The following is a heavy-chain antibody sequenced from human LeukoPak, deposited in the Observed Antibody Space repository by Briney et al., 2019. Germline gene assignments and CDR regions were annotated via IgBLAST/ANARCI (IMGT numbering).Heavy chain of an antibody. CDR2: ISYDGSNK. CDR3: AKDLGFGPPGDGYNYFDY. J-gene: IGHJ4*02. V-gene: IGHV3-30*18. CDR1: GFTFSSYG. D-gene: IGHD5-24*01. Sequence: GGSLRLSCAASGFTFSSYGMHWVRQAPGKGLEWVAVISYDGSNKYYADSVKGRFTISRDNSKNTLYLQMNSLRAEDTAVYYCAKDLGFGPPGDGYNYFDYWGQGTLVTVSS.